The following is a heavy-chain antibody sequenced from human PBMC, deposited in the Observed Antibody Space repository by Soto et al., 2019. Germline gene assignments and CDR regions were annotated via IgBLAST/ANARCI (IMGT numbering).Heavy chain of an antibody. J-gene: IGHJ6*02. V-gene: IGHV1-3*01. CDR3: GRSGANYYYYAMDV. CDR2: INAGNGNT. CDR1: GYPFTSYV. Sequence: XSVKVSCKASGYPFTSYVIHWVRQSPGQRLEWMGWINAGNGNTKYSQKFQGRVTITRETSASTAYMELSSLRSEDTAVYYCGRSGANYYYYAMDVWGQGTTVTV.